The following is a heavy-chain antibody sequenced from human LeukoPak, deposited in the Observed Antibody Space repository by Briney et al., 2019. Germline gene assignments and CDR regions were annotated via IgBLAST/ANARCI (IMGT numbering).Heavy chain of an antibody. D-gene: IGHD2-2*01. CDR1: GYTFTSYD. CDR2: MNPNSGKT. J-gene: IGHJ6*03. Sequence: AAVKDSCKASGYTFTSYDINGVRQATGQGLEWMGWMNPNSGKTGYAQKFQGRVTKTRNTSINTAYMELSSLRSEDTAVYYCARAASGYYYYYMDVWGKGTTVTVSS. V-gene: IGHV1-8*01. CDR3: ARAASGYYYYYMDV.